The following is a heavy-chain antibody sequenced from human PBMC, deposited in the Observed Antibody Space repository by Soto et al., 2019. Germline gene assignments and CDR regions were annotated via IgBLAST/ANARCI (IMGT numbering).Heavy chain of an antibody. Sequence: EVQLLESGGGLVQPGGSLRLSCAASGFTFSSYAMSWVRQAPGKGLEWVSAISGSGGSTYYADSVKGRFTISRDNSKNTLYLQMNSLRAEDTAVYYCAKDLERITIFGVVPGAFDIWGQGTMVTVSS. D-gene: IGHD3-3*01. V-gene: IGHV3-23*01. CDR3: AKDLERITIFGVVPGAFDI. CDR2: ISGSGGST. CDR1: GFTFSSYA. J-gene: IGHJ3*02.